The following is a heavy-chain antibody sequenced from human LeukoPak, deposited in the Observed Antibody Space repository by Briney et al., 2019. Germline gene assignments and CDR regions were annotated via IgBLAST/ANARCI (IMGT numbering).Heavy chain of an antibody. Sequence: GGSLRLSCAASGFTFSAYSTNWVRQAPGQGLEWVSSITSSSSSTYYADSVKGRFTISRDNAKNPLYLQMNILRAEDTAVYFCARFETCQCDDVFDIWGQGTMVTVSS. V-gene: IGHV3-21*01. D-gene: IGHD3-9*01. J-gene: IGHJ3*02. CDR3: ARFETCQCDDVFDI. CDR2: ITSSSSST. CDR1: GFTFSAYS.